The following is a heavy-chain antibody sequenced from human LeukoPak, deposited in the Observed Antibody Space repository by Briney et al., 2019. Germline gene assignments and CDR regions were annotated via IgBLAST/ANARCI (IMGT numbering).Heavy chain of an antibody. J-gene: IGHJ3*02. CDR3: ARAQNYYGDYVGDAFDI. D-gene: IGHD4-17*01. V-gene: IGHV4-39*01. CDR1: GGSISSSSYY. CDR2: IYYSGST. Sequence: SETLSLTCTVSGGSISSSSYYWGWIRQPPGKGLEWIGSIYYSGSTYYNPSLKSRVTISVDTSKNQFSLKLSSVTAADTAVYYCARAQNYYGDYVGDAFDIWGQGTMVTVSS.